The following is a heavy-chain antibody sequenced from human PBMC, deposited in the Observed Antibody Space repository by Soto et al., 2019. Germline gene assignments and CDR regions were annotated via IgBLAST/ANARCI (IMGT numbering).Heavy chain of an antibody. CDR1: GGTFSSYA. CDR3: ARDLPNVLMVYAPGYGMDV. J-gene: IGHJ6*02. Sequence: SVKVSCKASGGTFSSYAISWVRQAPGQGLEWMGGIIPIFGTANYAQKFQGRVTITADESTSTAYMELSSLRSEDTAVYYCARDLPNVLMVYAPGYGMDVWGQGTPVTV. CDR2: IIPIFGTA. D-gene: IGHD2-8*01. V-gene: IGHV1-69*13.